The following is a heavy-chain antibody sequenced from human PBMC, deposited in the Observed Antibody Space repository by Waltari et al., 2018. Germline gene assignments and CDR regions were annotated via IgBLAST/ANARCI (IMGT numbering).Heavy chain of an antibody. CDR3: VREKGGLGGWFDP. CDR1: GSSIVVFY. CDR2: ASASGST. Sequence: QVHLKASGPALVKPSETLSLTCTASGSSIVVFYWSWIRQPAGKGLEWVGRASASGSTNYNPSLKSRITMAADTSRNQFSLTLTDVTAADTAMYYCVREKGGLGGWFDPWGQGIQVTVSS. J-gene: IGHJ5*02. D-gene: IGHD2-15*01. V-gene: IGHV4-4*07.